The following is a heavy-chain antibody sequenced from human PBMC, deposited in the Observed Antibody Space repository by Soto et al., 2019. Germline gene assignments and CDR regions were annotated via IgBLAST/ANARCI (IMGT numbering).Heavy chain of an antibody. J-gene: IGHJ6*03. CDR2: ISAYNGNT. V-gene: IGHV1-18*01. CDR1: GYTFTSYG. D-gene: IGHD3-3*01. CDR3: ARRVGGYDFWSGYYGDSYYYYMDV. Sequence: ASVKVSCKASGYTFTSYGISWVRQAPGQGLEWMGWISAYNGNTNYAQKLQGRVTMTTDTSTSTAYMELSSLRSEDTAVYYCARRVGGYDFWSGYYGDSYYYYMDVWGKGTTVTVSS.